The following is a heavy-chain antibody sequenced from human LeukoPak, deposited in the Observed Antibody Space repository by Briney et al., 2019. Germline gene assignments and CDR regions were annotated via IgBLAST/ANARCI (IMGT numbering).Heavy chain of an antibody. D-gene: IGHD2-2*01. CDR3: ARGRYCSSTSCYAYYMDV. CDR1: GYTFTSYD. CDR2: MNPNSGNT. J-gene: IGHJ6*03. V-gene: IGHV1-8*01. Sequence: ASVKVSCKASGYTFTSYDIDWVRQATGQGLEWMGWMNPNSGNTGYAQKFQGRVTMTRNTSISTAYMELSSLRSEDTAVYYCARGRYCSSTSCYAYYMDVWGKGTTVTVSS.